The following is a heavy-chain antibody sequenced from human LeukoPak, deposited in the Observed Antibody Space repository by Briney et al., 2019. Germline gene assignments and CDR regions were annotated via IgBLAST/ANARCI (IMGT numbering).Heavy chain of an antibody. V-gene: IGHV3-30-3*01. D-gene: IGHD3-22*01. J-gene: IGHJ4*02. CDR3: ARVTYYYDSSGYYSTPLYYLDY. CDR2: ISYDGSNK. CDR1: GFTFSSYA. Sequence: PGGSLRLSCAASGFTFSSYAMHWVRQAPGKGLEWVAVISYDGSNKYYADSVKGRFTISRDNSKNTLYLQMNSLRAEDTAVYYCARVTYYYDSSGYYSTPLYYLDYWGQGTLVTVSS.